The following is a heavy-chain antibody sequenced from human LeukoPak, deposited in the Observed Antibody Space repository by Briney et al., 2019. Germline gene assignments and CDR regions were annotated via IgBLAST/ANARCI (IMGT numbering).Heavy chain of an antibody. CDR3: AKDGGLWVSAHWGDS. D-gene: IGHD7-27*01. CDR1: GFTFSSYT. CDR2: ITTSDGIT. J-gene: IGHJ4*02. Sequence: QSGGSLRLSCAASGFTFSSYTMSWVRQAPGKGLEWVSTITTSDGITYYADSVKGRFTVSRDNSKNTLFLQMNSLRAEDTAVYYCAKDGGLWVSAHWGDSWGRGTLVTVSS. V-gene: IGHV3-23*01.